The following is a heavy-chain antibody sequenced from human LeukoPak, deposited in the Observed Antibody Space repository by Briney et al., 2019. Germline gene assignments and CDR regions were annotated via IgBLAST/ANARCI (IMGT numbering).Heavy chain of an antibody. CDR1: GFSFRNYW. D-gene: IGHD2-15*01. Sequence: GGSLRLSCAASGFSFRNYWMGWVRQAPGKGLEWVANTKPDGSAEYYADSVRGRLTASRDNANNLLYLQMNRLRAEDTAVYYCARDGGLHTNFDYWGQGTLLTVSS. V-gene: IGHV3-7*01. CDR3: ARDGGLHTNFDY. J-gene: IGHJ4*02. CDR2: TKPDGSAE.